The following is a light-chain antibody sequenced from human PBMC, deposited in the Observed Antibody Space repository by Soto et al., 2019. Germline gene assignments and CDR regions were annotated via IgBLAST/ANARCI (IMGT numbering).Light chain of an antibody. J-gene: IGKJ1*01. V-gene: IGKV3-20*01. CDR1: QSVDSTF. CDR3: QQYMSSVT. Sequence: EIVLTQSPGSLSLSPGERATLSRRASQSVDSTFFAWYQKKPGQAPRLLMYGVSKRATGIPDRFSGSGSGTDFTLTISRLEPEDFAVYYCQQYMSSVTFGQGTRVEIK. CDR2: GVS.